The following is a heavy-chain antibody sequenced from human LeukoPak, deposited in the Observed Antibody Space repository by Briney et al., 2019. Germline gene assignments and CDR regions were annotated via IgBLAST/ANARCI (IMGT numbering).Heavy chain of an antibody. D-gene: IGHD3-3*01. V-gene: IGHV3-23*01. CDR3: AKGSSYSWYSALEY. CDR2: ISASNSNT. J-gene: IGHJ4*02. CDR1: GFTFSSYA. Sequence: GGSLRLSCAGSGFTFSSYAMTWVRQAPGKGLKWVSGISASNSNTYHADSVKGRFTISRDNSKGTLYLQMNSLRVEDTAVYYCAKGSSYSWYSALEYWGQGTLVTVSS.